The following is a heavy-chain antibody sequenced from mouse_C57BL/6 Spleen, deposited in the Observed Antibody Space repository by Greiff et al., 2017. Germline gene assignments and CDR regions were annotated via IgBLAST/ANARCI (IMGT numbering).Heavy chain of an antibody. CDR2: IYPGSGST. D-gene: IGHD1-1*01. J-gene: IGHJ2*01. V-gene: IGHV1-55*01. CDR1: GYTFTSYW. CDR3: ARELRASYYFDY. Sequence: QVQLQQPGAELVKPGASVKMSCKASGYTFTSYWITWVKQRPGQGLEWIGDIYPGSGSTNYNEEFKSKATLTVDTSSSTAYMQLSSLTSEDSAVYYCARELRASYYFDYWGQGTTLTVSS.